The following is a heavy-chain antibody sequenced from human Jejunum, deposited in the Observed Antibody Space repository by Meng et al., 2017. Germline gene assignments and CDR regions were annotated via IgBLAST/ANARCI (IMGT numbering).Heavy chain of an antibody. V-gene: IGHV2-5*01. CDR2: MYWSDAK. D-gene: IGHD3-10*01. CDR1: GTSLSTSGVG. Sequence: GPTLVKPTQTLTLTCTFAGTSLSTSGVGVAWSRQPPGKALEWLALMYWSDAKHYNPSLQSRPTITKDTSKNEVVLTMTNLDPVDTATYYCAHRPPPYSSGSHYNYWGQG. J-gene: IGHJ4*02. CDR3: AHRPPPYSSGSHYNY.